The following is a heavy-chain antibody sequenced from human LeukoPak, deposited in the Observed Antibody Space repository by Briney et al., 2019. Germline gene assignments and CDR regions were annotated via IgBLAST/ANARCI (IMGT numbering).Heavy chain of an antibody. Sequence: ASVKVSCKASGYTFTANYMHWVRQAPGQGLEWMGRINPNSGGTKYAQNFQGRVTMTRDTSISTAYMELSGLRSDDTAVYYCARDRGGDAFDIWGQGTMVTASS. V-gene: IGHV1-2*06. CDR2: INPNSGGT. D-gene: IGHD3-10*01. J-gene: IGHJ3*02. CDR1: GYTFTANY. CDR3: ARDRGGDAFDI.